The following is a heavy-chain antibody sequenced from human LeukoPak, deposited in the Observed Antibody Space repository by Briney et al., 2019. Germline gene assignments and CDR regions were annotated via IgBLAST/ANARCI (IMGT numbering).Heavy chain of an antibody. Sequence: GSLRLSCAASGFTFSSYGMHWVRRAPGKGLEWVAFIRYDGSNKYYADSVKGRFTISRGNSKNTLYLQMNSLRAEDTAVYYCAQGHLWFGELLEGYWGQGTLVTVSS. J-gene: IGHJ4*02. V-gene: IGHV3-30*02. CDR2: IRYDGSNK. CDR1: GFTFSSYG. CDR3: AQGHLWFGELLEGY. D-gene: IGHD3-10*01.